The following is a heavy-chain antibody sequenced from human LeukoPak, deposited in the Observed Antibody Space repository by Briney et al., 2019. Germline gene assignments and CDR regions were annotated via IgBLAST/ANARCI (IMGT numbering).Heavy chain of an antibody. CDR3: ARGDFDWLQFALYYYYMDV. CDR1: GFTFSSYS. Sequence: GGSLRLSCAASGFTFSSYSMNWVRQAPGKGLEWVSYISSSSSTIYYADPVKGRFTISRDNAKNSLYLQMNSLRAEDTAVYYCARGDFDWLQFALYYYYMDVWGKGTTVTVSS. D-gene: IGHD3-9*01. CDR2: ISSSSSTI. V-gene: IGHV3-48*01. J-gene: IGHJ6*03.